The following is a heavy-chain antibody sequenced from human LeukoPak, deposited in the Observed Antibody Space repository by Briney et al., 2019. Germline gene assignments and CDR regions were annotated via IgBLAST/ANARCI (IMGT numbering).Heavy chain of an antibody. CDR1: GFTFSSYE. CDR2: ISSSGSTL. D-gene: IGHD6-13*01. J-gene: IGHJ6*03. CDR3: AREWMGYSSSRRDYYYYMDV. V-gene: IGHV3-48*03. Sequence: PGGSLRLSCAASGFTFSSYEMNWVRQAPGKGLEWVSYISSSGSTLYYADSVKGRFTISRENTKNSLYLHMNSLRAEDTALYYCAREWMGYSSSRRDYYYYMDVWGKGTTVTVSS.